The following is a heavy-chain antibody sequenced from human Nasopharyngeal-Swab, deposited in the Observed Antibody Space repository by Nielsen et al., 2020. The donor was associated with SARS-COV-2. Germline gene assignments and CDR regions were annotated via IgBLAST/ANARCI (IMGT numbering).Heavy chain of an antibody. CDR3: ARDPRGPQHIVVVTASDAFDI. CDR2: ISYDGSNK. Sequence: GESLKISCAASGFTFSSYAMHWVRQAPGKGLEWVAVISYDGSNKYYADSVKGRFTISRDNSKNTLYLQMNSLRAEDTAVYYCARDPRGPQHIVVVTASDAFDIWGQGTMVTVSS. J-gene: IGHJ3*02. D-gene: IGHD2-21*02. CDR1: GFTFSSYA. V-gene: IGHV3-30-3*01.